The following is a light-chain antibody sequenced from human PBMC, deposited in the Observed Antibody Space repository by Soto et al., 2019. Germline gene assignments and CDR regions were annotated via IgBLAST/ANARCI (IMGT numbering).Light chain of an antibody. CDR2: SNN. Sequence: QSVLTQPPSASGTPGQRVTISCSGSSSKIGYNTVTWYQQLPGTAPKLLLYSNNQRPSWVPDRFSGSKAGTSASLAITGLQAEDEADYYCAAWDDSLNGVVFGGGNKLTVL. V-gene: IGLV1-44*01. J-gene: IGLJ2*01. CDR1: SSKIGYNT. CDR3: AAWDDSLNGVV.